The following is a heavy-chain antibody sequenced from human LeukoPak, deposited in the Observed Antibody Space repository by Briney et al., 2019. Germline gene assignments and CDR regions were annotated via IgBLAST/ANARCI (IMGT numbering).Heavy chain of an antibody. Sequence: SGTLSLTCAVSGGSISSSSYYWGWLRQPPGTGLEWIGSIYHSGSTYYNPSLKSRVTISVDTSKNQFSLKLSSVTAADTAVYYCARVSSSRHYYYYYMDVWGKGTTVTVSS. CDR2: IYHSGST. CDR3: ARVSSSRHYYYYYMDV. V-gene: IGHV4-39*07. D-gene: IGHD6-6*01. CDR1: GGSISSSSYY. J-gene: IGHJ6*03.